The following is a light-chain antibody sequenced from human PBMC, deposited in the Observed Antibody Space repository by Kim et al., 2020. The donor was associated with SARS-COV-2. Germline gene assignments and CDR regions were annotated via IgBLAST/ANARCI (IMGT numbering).Light chain of an antibody. V-gene: IGKV3-20*01. J-gene: IGKJ2*01. Sequence: EIVLTQSPGTLSLSPGERATLSCRASQSVSSSYLAWYQQKPGQAPRLLIYGASSRATGIPDRFSGSGSGTDFTLTINRLEPEDFAVYYCQQYGSSPMYTLGQGTKLEI. CDR3: QQYGSSPMYT. CDR2: GAS. CDR1: QSVSSSY.